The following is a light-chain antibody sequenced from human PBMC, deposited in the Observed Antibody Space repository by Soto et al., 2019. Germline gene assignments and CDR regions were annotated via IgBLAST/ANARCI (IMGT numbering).Light chain of an antibody. CDR2: KAS. J-gene: IGKJ2*01. CDR1: QSISSW. Sequence: DIQMTQSPSTLSASVGDRVTITCRASQSISSWLAWYQQKPGKAPKLLIYKASSLESGVPSRFSGSGSGTEFTLTISSLQPDDFATYYCQQYNSVSGYTFGQGTKLEI. V-gene: IGKV1-5*03. CDR3: QQYNSVSGYT.